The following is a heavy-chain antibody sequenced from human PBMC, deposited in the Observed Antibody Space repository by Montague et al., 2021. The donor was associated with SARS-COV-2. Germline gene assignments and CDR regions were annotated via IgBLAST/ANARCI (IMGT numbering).Heavy chain of an antibody. CDR3: TTQRKEWLRFERYYFDY. J-gene: IGHJ4*02. V-gene: IGHV3-15*01. CDR2: IKSKTDGGTT. Sequence: SLRLSFAASGFPFSNAWMSWFRQAPGKGLEWVGRIKSKTDGGTTDYAAPVKGRFTISRDDSKNTLYLQMNSLKTEDTAVYYCTTQRKEWLRFERYYFDYWGQGTLVTVSS. CDR1: GFPFSNAW. D-gene: IGHD5-12*01.